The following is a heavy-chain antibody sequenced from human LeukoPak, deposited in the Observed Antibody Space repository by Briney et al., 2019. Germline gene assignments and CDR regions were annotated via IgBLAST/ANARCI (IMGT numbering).Heavy chain of an antibody. D-gene: IGHD2-15*01. CDR3: ARMSGYCSGGSCYGNNWFDP. Sequence: SVKVSCKASGVTFSSYAIIWVRQAPGQGLEWMGGIIPIFGTANYAQKFQGRVTITADKSTSTAYMELSSLTSDDTAVYYCARMSGYCSGGSCYGNNWFDPWGQGTLVTVSS. J-gene: IGHJ5*02. CDR1: GVTFSSYA. V-gene: IGHV1-69*06. CDR2: IIPIFGTA.